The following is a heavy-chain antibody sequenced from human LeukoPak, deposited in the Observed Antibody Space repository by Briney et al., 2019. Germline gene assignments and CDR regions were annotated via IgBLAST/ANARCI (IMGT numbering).Heavy chain of an antibody. D-gene: IGHD3-22*01. Sequence: PGGSLRLSCAASGFTFSSYAMSWVRQAPGKGLEWVSAISGSGGSTYYADSVKGRFTISRDNSQNTLYLQMNSLRAEDTAVYYCAKDFAPSSITMIVVVIGYYFDYWGQGTLVTVSS. V-gene: IGHV3-23*01. CDR2: ISGSGGST. CDR1: GFTFSSYA. CDR3: AKDFAPSSITMIVVVIGYYFDY. J-gene: IGHJ4*02.